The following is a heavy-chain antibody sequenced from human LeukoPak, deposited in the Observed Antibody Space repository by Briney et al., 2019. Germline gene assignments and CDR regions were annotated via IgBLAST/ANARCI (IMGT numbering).Heavy chain of an antibody. Sequence: GGSLRLSCTASGFTFGSYWMSWVRQPPGKGLEWVSAISGSGGSTYYADSVKGRFTISRDNSKNTLYLQMNSLRAEDTDVYYCAKGQQQLVLNYWGQGTLVTVSS. J-gene: IGHJ4*02. V-gene: IGHV3-23*01. D-gene: IGHD6-13*01. CDR2: ISGSGGST. CDR1: GFTFGSYW. CDR3: AKGQQQLVLNY.